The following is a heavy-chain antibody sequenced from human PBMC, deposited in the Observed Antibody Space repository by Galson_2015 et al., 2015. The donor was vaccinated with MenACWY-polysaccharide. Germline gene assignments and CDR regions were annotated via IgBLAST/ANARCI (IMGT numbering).Heavy chain of an antibody. CDR2: IKTKTDGETA. CDR1: GFSFSNAW. Sequence: SLRLSCAASGFSFSNAWMTWVRQPPGKGLEWVGRIKTKTDGETADYAESVTGRFSISRDDSRNILYLHMNSLTTGDTAVYYCATETRPRHNFWGAYYLDDYWGQGTLVTVSS. J-gene: IGHJ4*02. D-gene: IGHD3-3*01. V-gene: IGHV3-15*01. CDR3: ATETRPRHNFWGAYYLDDY.